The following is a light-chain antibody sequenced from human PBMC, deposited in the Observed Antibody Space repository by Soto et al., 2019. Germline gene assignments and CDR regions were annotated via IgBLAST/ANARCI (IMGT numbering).Light chain of an antibody. Sequence: QSVLTQPPSVSGSPGQSVTISCTGTSSDVGGYNYVYWYQQHPGTAPKLMIYDVSNRPSGVSNRFSGSKSGNTASLTISGLEAEDEDDYYFSSYTSISTIGVFGGGTKVTVL. CDR2: DVS. V-gene: IGLV2-14*01. J-gene: IGLJ2*01. CDR3: SSYTSISTIGV. CDR1: SSDVGGYNY.